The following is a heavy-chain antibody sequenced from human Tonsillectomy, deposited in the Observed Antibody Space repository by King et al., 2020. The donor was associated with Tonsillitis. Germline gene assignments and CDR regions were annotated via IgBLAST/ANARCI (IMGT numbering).Heavy chain of an antibody. Sequence: VQLQESGPGLVKPSQTLSLTCTVSGGSISSGDYYWSWIRQPPGKGLEWIGYIYYSGSTYYNPSLKSRVTISVDTSKNQFSLKLGSVTAADTAVYYCARDGSPYNWNPEYYYYGMDVWGQGTTVTVSS. D-gene: IGHD1-20*01. CDR3: ARDGSPYNWNPEYYYYGMDV. J-gene: IGHJ6*02. CDR1: GGSISSGDYY. CDR2: IYYSGST. V-gene: IGHV4-30-4*01.